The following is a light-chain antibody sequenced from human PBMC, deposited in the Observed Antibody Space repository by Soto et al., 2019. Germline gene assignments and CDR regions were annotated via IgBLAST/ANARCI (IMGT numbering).Light chain of an antibody. CDR2: KES. Sequence: DIQMTQSPSTLSASVGDRVTITCRASQSISSWLAWCQQKPGKAPNLLIYKESSLESGVPSRFSGSGYGTEFTLTISSLQPDDFATYHCQQYHSYPYTFGQGTKLEI. CDR1: QSISSW. CDR3: QQYHSYPYT. J-gene: IGKJ2*01. V-gene: IGKV1-5*03.